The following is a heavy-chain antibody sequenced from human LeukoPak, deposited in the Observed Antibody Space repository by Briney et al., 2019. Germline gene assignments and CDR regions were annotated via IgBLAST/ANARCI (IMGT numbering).Heavy chain of an antibody. Sequence: SVKVSCKSSGDTSSKYIISWIRQAPAQGLEWMGGINPFSGAVGYARNFEGRVTITADESTSTVYMEMSGLRSEDTAVYYCASRYSYDWSFDYWGQGTLVTVSS. CDR3: ASRYSYDWSFDY. J-gene: IGHJ4*02. CDR2: INPFSGAV. CDR1: GDTSSKYI. V-gene: IGHV1-69*13. D-gene: IGHD5-18*01.